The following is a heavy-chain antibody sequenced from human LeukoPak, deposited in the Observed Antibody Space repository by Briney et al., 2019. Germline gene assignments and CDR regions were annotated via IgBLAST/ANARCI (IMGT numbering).Heavy chain of an antibody. J-gene: IGHJ3*01. D-gene: IGHD3-16*01. CDR2: IFYSGST. CDR3: ARVGGVPISAFDV. CDR1: GGSITDYY. V-gene: IGHV4-59*08. Sequence: SETLSLTCSVSGGSITDYYWSWIRQPPGKGLEWIGNIFYSGSTDYNASLTSRVTISLDTSRNECSLRLVYLTAADTAVYYCARVGGVPISAFDVWGQGTMVTVSS.